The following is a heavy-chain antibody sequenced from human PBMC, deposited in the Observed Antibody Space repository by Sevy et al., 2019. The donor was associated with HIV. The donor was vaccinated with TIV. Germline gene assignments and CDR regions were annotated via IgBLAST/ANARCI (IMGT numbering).Heavy chain of an antibody. CDR2: IGSDGGTT. D-gene: IGHD2-21*02. Sequence: GGSLRLSCAASGFTFASYAMTWVRQAPGKGLEWVSVIGSDGGTTYYADSVKGRFTISRDNSKNTLYLQMNSLRAEDTAVYYCAKYIRVCVTDCPRRFDSWGQGTLVTVSS. CDR1: GFTFASYA. V-gene: IGHV3-23*01. CDR3: AKYIRVCVTDCPRRFDS. J-gene: IGHJ5*01.